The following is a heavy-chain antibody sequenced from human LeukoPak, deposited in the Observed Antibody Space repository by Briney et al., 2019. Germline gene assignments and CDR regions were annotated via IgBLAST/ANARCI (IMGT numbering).Heavy chain of an antibody. Sequence: ASVKVSCKTSGYIFTIYDINWVRQAPGQGLEWVGWIYPKNGKTAYAEKFQGRLTLTTDMSTNTAYMEMNNLTSDDTAVYFCARKLSGYSSGWYPDYWGQGSLVIVSS. D-gene: IGHD6-19*01. J-gene: IGHJ4*02. V-gene: IGHV1-8*01. CDR1: GYIFTIYD. CDR2: IYPKNGKT. CDR3: ARKLSGYSSGWYPDY.